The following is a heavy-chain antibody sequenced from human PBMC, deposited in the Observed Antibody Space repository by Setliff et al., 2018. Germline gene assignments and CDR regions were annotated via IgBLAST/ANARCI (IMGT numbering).Heavy chain of an antibody. D-gene: IGHD3-22*01. CDR2: ISGSGGST. V-gene: IGHV3-23*01. J-gene: IGHJ3*02. CDR3: AKAEHYYDSSGYSGAFDI. CDR1: GFTFSSYA. Sequence: GESLKISCAASGFTFSSYAMGWVRQAPGKGLEWVSAISGSGGSTYYADSVKGRFTISRDNSKNTLYLQMNSLRAEDTAVYYCAKAEHYYDSSGYSGAFDIWGQGTMVTVSS.